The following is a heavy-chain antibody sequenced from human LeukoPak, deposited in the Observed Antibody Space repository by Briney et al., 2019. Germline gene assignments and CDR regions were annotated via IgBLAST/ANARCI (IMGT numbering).Heavy chain of an antibody. D-gene: IGHD1-20*01. CDR2: IPNGGGST. CDR3: AKARYSDNWPGLD. CDR1: GLTFSSYA. Sequence: GGSLRLSCAASGLTFSSYAMTWVRQAPGKGLEWVSGIPNGGGSTYYADFVKGRFTISRDNSRNTLYLQMNSLRAEDADVYYCAKARYSDNWPGLDWGQGTLITVSS. J-gene: IGHJ4*02. V-gene: IGHV3-23*01.